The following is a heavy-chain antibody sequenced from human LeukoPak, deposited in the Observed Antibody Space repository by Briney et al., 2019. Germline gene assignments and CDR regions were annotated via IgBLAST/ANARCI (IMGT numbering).Heavy chain of an antibody. J-gene: IGHJ5*02. Sequence: SQTLSLTCAVSGGSISSGGYSWSWIRQPPGKGLEWIGYIYHSGSTYYNPSLKSRVTISVDTSKNQFSLKLSSVTAADTAVYYCARYSSSWNWFDPWGQGTLVTVSS. V-gene: IGHV4-30-2*02. CDR3: ARYSSSWNWFDP. CDR1: GGSISSGGYS. CDR2: IYHSGST. D-gene: IGHD6-13*01.